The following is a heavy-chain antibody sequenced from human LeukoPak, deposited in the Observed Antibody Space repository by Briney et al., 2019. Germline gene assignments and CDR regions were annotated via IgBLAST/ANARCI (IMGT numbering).Heavy chain of an antibody. Sequence: PGGSLRLSCAASGFTFSSYGMHWVRQAPGKGLEWVAFIRYDGSNKYYADSVKGRFTISRDNSKNTLYLQMSSLRAEDTAVYFCVRHGDWNFDYWGQGTLVTVSS. V-gene: IGHV3-30*02. CDR3: VRHGDWNFDY. CDR2: IRYDGSNK. D-gene: IGHD3/OR15-3a*01. J-gene: IGHJ4*02. CDR1: GFTFSSYG.